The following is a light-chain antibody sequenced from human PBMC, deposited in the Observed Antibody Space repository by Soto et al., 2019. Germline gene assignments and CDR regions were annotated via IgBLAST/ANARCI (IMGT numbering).Light chain of an antibody. CDR3: CSYVGASTYV. V-gene: IGLV2-23*01. J-gene: IGLJ1*01. CDR1: VSDVGSFGP. CDR2: EGN. Sequence: QSVLTQPASVSGSPGQSITISCTGSVSDVGSFGPVSWYQQHPGQVPKLIIYEGNRRPSGVSSRFSGSKSGNTASLTISGLQAEDEADYYCCSYVGASTYVFGAGTKVTVL.